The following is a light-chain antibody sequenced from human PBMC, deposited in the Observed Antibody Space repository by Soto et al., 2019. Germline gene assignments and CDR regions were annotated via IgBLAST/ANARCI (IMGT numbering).Light chain of an antibody. CDR3: CSYAGSYTVV. Sequence: QSALTQPRSVSGSPGQSVTISCTGTTSDVGSYNYVSWYRQHPGEAPKLMIYDVNKRPSGVPDRFSGSKSGNTASLAISGLQAEDEAYYYCCSYAGSYTVVFGGGTKVTVL. CDR2: DVN. CDR1: TSDVGSYNY. J-gene: IGLJ3*02. V-gene: IGLV2-11*01.